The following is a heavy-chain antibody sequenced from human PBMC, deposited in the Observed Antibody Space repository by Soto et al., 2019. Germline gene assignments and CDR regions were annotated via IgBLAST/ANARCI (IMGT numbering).Heavy chain of an antibody. J-gene: IGHJ4*02. D-gene: IGHD1-26*01. V-gene: IGHV3-30*18. CDR3: VKEDVLGAGDY. Sequence: QVQLVESGGGVVQPGRSLRLSCAASGFTFSSYGMHWVRQAPGKGLEWVAVISYDGSNKYYTDSVKGRFTISRDNSKNTLYLQMNSLRAEDTAVYYCVKEDVLGAGDYWGQGTLVTVSS. CDR1: GFTFSSYG. CDR2: ISYDGSNK.